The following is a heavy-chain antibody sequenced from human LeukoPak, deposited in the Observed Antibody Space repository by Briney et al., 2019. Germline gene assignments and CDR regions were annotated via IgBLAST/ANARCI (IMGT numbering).Heavy chain of an antibody. J-gene: IGHJ4*01. CDR2: IYYSGST. V-gene: IGHV4-59*08. CDR1: GGSISSYY. D-gene: IGHD3-22*01. Sequence: SETLSLTCTVSGGSISSYYWSWIRQPPGEGLEWIGYIYYSGSTNYSPSLKSRVTIPVDTSKNQFSLKLSSVTAADTAVYYCASLSYDTSGYWPDYFDYWGQEPWSPSPQ. CDR3: ASLSYDTSGYWPDYFDY.